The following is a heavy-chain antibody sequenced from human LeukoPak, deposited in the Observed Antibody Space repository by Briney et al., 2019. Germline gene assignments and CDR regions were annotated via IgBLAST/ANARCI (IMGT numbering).Heavy chain of an antibody. CDR2: INPNSGGT. V-gene: IGHV1-2*02. CDR1: GYTFTGYY. Sequence: ASVKVCCKAAGYTFTGYYMHCGRQAPGQGLEWMGWINPNSGGTNYAQKFQGRGAMTRDTSISTAYMELSRLRSDDTAVYYCARGYYYDSSGYYPWDYFDYWGQGTLVTVSS. CDR3: ARGYYYDSSGYYPWDYFDY. J-gene: IGHJ4*02. D-gene: IGHD3-22*01.